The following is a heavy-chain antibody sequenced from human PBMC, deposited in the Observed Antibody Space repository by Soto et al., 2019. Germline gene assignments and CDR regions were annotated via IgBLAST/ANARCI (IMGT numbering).Heavy chain of an antibody. CDR2: IYSGDSDT. Sequence: GESLKISCKGSGYRFITYWIGWVRQMPGKRLDWVGIIYSGDSDTRYSPSFEGQVTISADKSISTAYLQWTSLKASHTAIHYCARQASDSSGQYYSDYWGQGTLVSV. V-gene: IGHV5-51*01. J-gene: IGHJ4*02. CDR3: ARQASDSSGQYYSDY. CDR1: GYRFITYW. D-gene: IGHD3-22*01.